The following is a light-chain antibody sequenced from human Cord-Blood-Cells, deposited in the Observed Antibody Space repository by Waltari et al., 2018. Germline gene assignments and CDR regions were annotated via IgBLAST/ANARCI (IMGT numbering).Light chain of an antibody. CDR3: QQRRNWPFT. CDR1: QSVSSY. J-gene: IGKJ3*01. Sequence: EIVLTQSPATLSLSPGERATLSCRASQSVSSYLAWYQQKPGQAPRLLIYDAYNKATGIPARFSGSGSGTDFTLTISRLEPEDFAVYYCQQRRNWPFTFGPGTKVDIK. V-gene: IGKV3-11*01. CDR2: DAY.